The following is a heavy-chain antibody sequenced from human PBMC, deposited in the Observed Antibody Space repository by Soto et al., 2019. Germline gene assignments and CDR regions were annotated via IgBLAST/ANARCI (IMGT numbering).Heavy chain of an antibody. CDR1: GFTFSSYG. D-gene: IGHD4-17*01. V-gene: IGHV3-33*01. Sequence: PGGSLRLSCAASGFTFSSYGMHWVRQAPGKGLEWVAVIWYDGSNKYYADSVKGRFTISRDNSKNTLYLQMNSLRAEDTAVYYCARVSSPDLLYDYGDYDPQGIDYWGQGTLVTAPQ. CDR3: ARVSSPDLLYDYGDYDPQGIDY. CDR2: IWYDGSNK. J-gene: IGHJ4*02.